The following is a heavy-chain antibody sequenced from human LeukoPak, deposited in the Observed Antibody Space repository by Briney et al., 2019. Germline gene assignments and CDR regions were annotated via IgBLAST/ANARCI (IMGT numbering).Heavy chain of an antibody. V-gene: IGHV3-30-3*01. Sequence: GGSLRLSCAASGFTFSSYAMHWVRQAPGKGLEWVAVISYDGSNKYYADFVKGRFTISRDNSKNTLYLQMNSLRAEDTAVYYCARDILDIVVVPAAVFDYWGQGTLVTVSS. CDR2: ISYDGSNK. CDR1: GFTFSSYA. CDR3: ARDILDIVVVPAAVFDY. D-gene: IGHD2-2*03. J-gene: IGHJ4*02.